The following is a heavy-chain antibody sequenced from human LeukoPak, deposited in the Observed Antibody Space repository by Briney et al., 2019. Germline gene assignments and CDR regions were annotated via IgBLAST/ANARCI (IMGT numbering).Heavy chain of an antibody. D-gene: IGHD1-1*01. Sequence: GGSLRLSCAASGFSFRSYGMHWVRQAPGKGLERMAVIWYDGSNKYYADSVKGRFTISRDNSKNTLYLQMNSLRAEDTAVYYCASAGYRPDYWGQGTLVTVSS. CDR2: IWYDGSNK. J-gene: IGHJ4*02. CDR3: ASAGYRPDY. V-gene: IGHV3-33*01. CDR1: GFSFRSYG.